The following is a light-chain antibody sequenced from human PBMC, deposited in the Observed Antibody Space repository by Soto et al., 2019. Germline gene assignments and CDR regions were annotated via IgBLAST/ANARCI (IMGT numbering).Light chain of an antibody. V-gene: IGKV3-20*01. CDR3: QQYGGSPRT. CDR2: GAS. Sequence: EIVLTQSPGTLSLSPGERATLSCRASQTVSSSLAWYQQKPGQAPRLLISGASSRAADIPDRSSGSGSGTDFTLTINRLEPEDFAVYYCQQYGGSPRTFGQGTKVDIK. J-gene: IGKJ1*01. CDR1: QTVSSS.